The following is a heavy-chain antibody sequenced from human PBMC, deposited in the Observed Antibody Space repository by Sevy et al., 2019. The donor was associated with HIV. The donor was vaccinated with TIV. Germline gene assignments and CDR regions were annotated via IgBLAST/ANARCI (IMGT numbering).Heavy chain of an antibody. CDR2: FDPEDGDPEDGKT. D-gene: IGHD3-22*01. J-gene: IGHJ4*02. V-gene: IGHV1-24*01. CDR3: ATTKDYYDSSGYPFDY. CDR1: GYTLAKFS. Sequence: ASVKVPCKVSGYTLAKFSIHWVRQAPGKGLEWMTSFDPEDGDPEDGKTIYAQKFLGRVTMTEDTSTDTAYMELSSLRSDDTAVYYCATTKDYYDSSGYPFDYWGQGTLVTVSS.